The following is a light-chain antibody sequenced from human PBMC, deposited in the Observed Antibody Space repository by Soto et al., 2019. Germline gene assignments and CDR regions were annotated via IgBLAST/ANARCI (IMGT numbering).Light chain of an antibody. V-gene: IGKV4-1*01. J-gene: IGKJ1*01. CDR1: QSVLYSPNNKNY. CDR3: QQYYDTPRT. Sequence: DIVMTQSPDSLAVSLGERATINCKSSQSVLYSPNNKNYLARYQKKAGQPPRLLIYWASTRESGVPDRFSGSGSGTEFTLTISSLQAEDVAEYYCQQYYDTPRTFGQGTKVEIK. CDR2: WAS.